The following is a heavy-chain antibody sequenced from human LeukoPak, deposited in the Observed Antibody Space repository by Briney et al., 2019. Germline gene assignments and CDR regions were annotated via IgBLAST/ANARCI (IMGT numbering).Heavy chain of an antibody. CDR3: AREGLRLGRNDAFDI. J-gene: IGHJ3*02. CDR2: INDNGDGT. V-gene: IGHV3-23*01. CDR1: GFTFSSYA. D-gene: IGHD6-19*01. Sequence: GGSLRLSCAASGFTFSSYAMSWVRQAPGKGLKWVSTINDNGDGTYYADSVKGRFTISRDNSYNTVSLQMNSLRDEDTGVYYCAREGLRLGRNDAFDIWGQGTMVTVSS.